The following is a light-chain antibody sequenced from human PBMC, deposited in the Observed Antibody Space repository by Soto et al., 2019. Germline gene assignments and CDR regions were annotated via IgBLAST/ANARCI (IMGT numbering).Light chain of an antibody. Sequence: DIQMTQSPSSLSASVGDRVTITCRASQGIRTDLGWYQQKPGKAPKRLIYAASSLHSGVPSRFSGSGSGTEFTLTISSLQPEDFATYYCLQHNSYPPWTFGPGTKVDIK. J-gene: IGKJ3*01. CDR2: AAS. CDR3: LQHNSYPPWT. V-gene: IGKV1-17*01. CDR1: QGIRTD.